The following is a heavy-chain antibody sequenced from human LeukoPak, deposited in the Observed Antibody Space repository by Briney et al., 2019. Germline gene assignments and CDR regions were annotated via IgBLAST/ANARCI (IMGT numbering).Heavy chain of an antibody. CDR2: IYHSGST. CDR3: ARHEYSYGKTGFDY. V-gene: IGHV4-30-2*03. Sequence: SETLSLTCAVSGGSISSGGYSWSWIRQPPGKGLEWIGSIYHSGSTYYNPSLKSRVTISIDMSKNQFSLKLSSVTAADTAVYSCARHEYSYGKTGFDYWGQGTLVTVSS. CDR1: GGSISSGGYS. J-gene: IGHJ4*02. D-gene: IGHD5-18*01.